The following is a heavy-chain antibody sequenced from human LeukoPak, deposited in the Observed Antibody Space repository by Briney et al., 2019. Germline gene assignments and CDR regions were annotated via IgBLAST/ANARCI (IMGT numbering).Heavy chain of an antibody. D-gene: IGHD1-26*01. J-gene: IGHJ3*02. Sequence: PGGSLRLSCAASGFIFSSYGMNWVRQAPGKGLEWVSSISSGSTYTYYADSVKGRFTISRDNAKNSLYLKMNSLRAEDTAVYYCARDLADNIVGATQAFDIWGQGTMVTVSS. V-gene: IGHV3-21*01. CDR2: ISSGSTYT. CDR3: ARDLADNIVGATQAFDI. CDR1: GFIFSSYG.